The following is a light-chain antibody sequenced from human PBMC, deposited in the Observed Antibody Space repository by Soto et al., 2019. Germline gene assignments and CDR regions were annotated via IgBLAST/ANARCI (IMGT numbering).Light chain of an antibody. Sequence: QSVLPQPASVSGSPGQSIALSCPGTSSDVGGYKYVSWYQQHPGKAPKLLIYDVSNRPSGVSDRFSGSKSGNTAPLTISGLQSEDEADYYCSSYTSSSSYVFGTGTKVTVL. CDR3: SSYTSSSSYV. CDR2: DVS. CDR1: SSDVGGYKY. J-gene: IGLJ1*01. V-gene: IGLV2-14*01.